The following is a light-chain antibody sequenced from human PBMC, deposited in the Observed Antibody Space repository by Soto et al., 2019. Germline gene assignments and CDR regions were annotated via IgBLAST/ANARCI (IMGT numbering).Light chain of an antibody. V-gene: IGKV1-27*01. CDR3: QNYNGAPWT. CDR1: QSISNY. J-gene: IGKJ1*01. Sequence: DIQMTQSPSSLSASVGDRVTITCRASQSISNYLVWYQQKPGKVPKLLIYAASTLQSGVPSRFSGSGSGTDFTLTIISLQPEDVATYYCQNYNGAPWTFGQGTKVEIK. CDR2: AAS.